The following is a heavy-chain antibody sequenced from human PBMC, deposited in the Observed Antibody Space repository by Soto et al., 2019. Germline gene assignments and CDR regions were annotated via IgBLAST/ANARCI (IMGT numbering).Heavy chain of an antibody. V-gene: IGHV5-10-1*01. J-gene: IGHJ4*02. D-gene: IGHD3-16*02. CDR2: IDPSDSYT. Sequence: PGESLKISGKGSGYSCTSYWISWVRQMPGKGLEWMGRIDPSDSYTNYSPSFQGHVTISADKSISTAYLQWSSLKASDTAMYYCERQRAFVSSFDYWGQVPLVTVSS. CDR1: GYSCTSYW. CDR3: ERQRAFVSSFDY.